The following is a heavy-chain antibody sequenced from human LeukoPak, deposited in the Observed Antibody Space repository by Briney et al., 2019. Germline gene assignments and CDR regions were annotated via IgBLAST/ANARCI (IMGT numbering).Heavy chain of an antibody. V-gene: IGHV1-46*01. CDR1: GYTFTSYY. CDR2: INLSGGST. D-gene: IGHD6-13*01. CDR3: AREEAASRQGALGAFDI. Sequence: ASVKVSCKASGYTFTSYYMHWVRQAPGQGLEWMGIINLSGGSTSYAQKFRGRVTITRDTSASTAYMELSSLRSEDMAVYYCAREEAASRQGALGAFDIWGQGTMVTVSS. J-gene: IGHJ3*02.